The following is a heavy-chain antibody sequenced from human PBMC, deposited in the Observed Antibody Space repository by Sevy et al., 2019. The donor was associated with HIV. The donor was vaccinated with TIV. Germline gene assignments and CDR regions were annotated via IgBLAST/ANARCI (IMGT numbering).Heavy chain of an antibody. D-gene: IGHD3-10*01. Sequence: SLRLSCAASGFIFSDYGMHWVRQAPGKGLEWVAVVWYDGSYKYYTDSVKGRFTISRDNSNNMVFLQMNSLRAEDTAVYYCARDKLLPVMVSMVRGALSYYFDYWGQGTLVTVSS. CDR2: VWYDGSYK. J-gene: IGHJ4*02. CDR1: GFIFSDYG. V-gene: IGHV3-33*01. CDR3: ARDKLLPVMVSMVRGALSYYFDY.